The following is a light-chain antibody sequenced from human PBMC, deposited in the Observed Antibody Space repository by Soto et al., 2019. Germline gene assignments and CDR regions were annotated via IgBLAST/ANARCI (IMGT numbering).Light chain of an antibody. CDR3: SSYTSSSSSWV. J-gene: IGLJ3*02. Sequence: QSALTQPASVSGSPGQSITISCTGTSSDVGGYNYVSWYQQHPGKVPKLLIYEVRNRPSGVSNRFSGSKSGNTASLTISGLQAEDETDYYCSSYTSSSSSWVFGGGTKVT. V-gene: IGLV2-14*01. CDR1: SSDVGGYNY. CDR2: EVR.